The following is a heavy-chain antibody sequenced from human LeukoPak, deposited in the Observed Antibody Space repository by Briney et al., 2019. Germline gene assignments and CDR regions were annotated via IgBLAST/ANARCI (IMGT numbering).Heavy chain of an antibody. CDR2: ISAYNGNT. CDR3: ARDPPRRDGYNYFDY. Sequence: GASVKVSCKASGYTFTSYGISWVRQAPGQGLEWMGWISAYNGNTNYAQKLQGRVTMTTDTSTSTAYMELSSLRSEDTAVYYCARDPPRRDGYNYFDYWGQGTLVTVSS. V-gene: IGHV1-18*01. J-gene: IGHJ4*02. CDR1: GYTFTSYG. D-gene: IGHD5-24*01.